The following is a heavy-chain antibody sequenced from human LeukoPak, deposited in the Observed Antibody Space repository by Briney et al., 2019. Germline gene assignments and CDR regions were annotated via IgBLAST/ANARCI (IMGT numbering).Heavy chain of an antibody. V-gene: IGHV4-34*01. D-gene: IGHD2-2*01. Sequence: SETLSLTCAVYGGSFSGYYWSWIRQPPGKGLEWIGEINHSGSTNYNPSLKSRVTVSVDTSKNQFSLKLSSVTAADTAVYYCARARIGGIVVVPAARDAFDIWGQGTMVTVSS. CDR3: ARARIGGIVVVPAARDAFDI. J-gene: IGHJ3*02. CDR2: INHSGST. CDR1: GGSFSGYY.